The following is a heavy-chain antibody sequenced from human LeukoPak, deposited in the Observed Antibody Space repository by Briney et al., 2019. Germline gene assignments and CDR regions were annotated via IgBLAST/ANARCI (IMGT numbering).Heavy chain of an antibody. Sequence: ASVKVSCKASGYTFGTHWMHWVRQAPGQGLEWMAIINPSGDVRSYAQKFQGRVTVTRDMSTSTVYMELSSLRSEDTAVYYCASTGRLAWGWFDPWGQGTLVTVSS. V-gene: IGHV1-46*01. J-gene: IGHJ5*02. D-gene: IGHD3-16*01. CDR3: ASTGRLAWGWFDP. CDR1: GYTFGTHW. CDR2: INPSGDVR.